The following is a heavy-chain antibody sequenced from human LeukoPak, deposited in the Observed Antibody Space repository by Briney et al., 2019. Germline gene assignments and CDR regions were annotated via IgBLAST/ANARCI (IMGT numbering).Heavy chain of an antibody. CDR1: GFSFSSYS. CDR3: ASPGDYGGIPAY. J-gene: IGHJ4*02. V-gene: IGHV3-48*04. D-gene: IGHD4-23*01. Sequence: SGGSLRLSCAASGFSFSSYSMNWVRRPPGKGLEWITYISSSSRAIYYADSVKGRFTISRDNAKNSLYLQMNSLRAEDTAVYYCASPGDYGGIPAYWGQGTLVTVSS. CDR2: ISSSSRAI.